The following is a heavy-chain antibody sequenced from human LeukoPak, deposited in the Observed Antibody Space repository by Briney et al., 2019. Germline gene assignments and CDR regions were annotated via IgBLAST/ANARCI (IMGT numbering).Heavy chain of an antibody. CDR1: GFTFSDYW. D-gene: IGHD1-26*01. V-gene: IGHV3-7*01. CDR2: IKQDESTK. J-gene: IGHJ4*02. CDR3: ARDDGGSLEH. Sequence: GGSLRLSCAASGFTFSDYWMAWVRQAPGKGLEWVANIKQDESTKHYVESVKGRFTISRDNTKNSLYLQMNSLRAEDSAVYYCARDDGGSLEHWSQGTLVTVSS.